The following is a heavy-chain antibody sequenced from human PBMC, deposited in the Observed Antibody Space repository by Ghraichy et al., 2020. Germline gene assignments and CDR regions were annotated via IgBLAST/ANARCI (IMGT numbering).Heavy chain of an antibody. V-gene: IGHV3-21*01. CDR1: GFTFSSYS. D-gene: IGHD6-25*01. Sequence: GGSLRLSCAASGFTFSSYSMNWVRQAPGKGLEWVSSISSSSSYIYYADSVKGRFTISRDNAKNSLYLHMNSLRAEDTAVYYCARGVSSGGSPYDCYGMDVEGQGTRVTVSS. CDR3: ARGVSSGGSPYDCYGMDV. CDR2: ISSSSSYI. J-gene: IGHJ6*02.